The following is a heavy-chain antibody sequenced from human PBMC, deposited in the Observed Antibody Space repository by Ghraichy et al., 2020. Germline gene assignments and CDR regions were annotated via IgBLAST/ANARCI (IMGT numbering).Heavy chain of an antibody. J-gene: IGHJ3*02. D-gene: IGHD2-15*01. Sequence: GGSLRLSCAASGIDVSDYYMSWIRQAPGRGLEWLSYISGSGTSIYYADSVRGRFSISRDNAKKSLYLQMSSLRAEDTAVYYCARDRRVGVAWGYAFDIWGQGTTVTVSS. CDR3: ARDRRVGVAWGYAFDI. CDR2: ISGSGTSI. V-gene: IGHV3-11*01. CDR1: GIDVSDYY.